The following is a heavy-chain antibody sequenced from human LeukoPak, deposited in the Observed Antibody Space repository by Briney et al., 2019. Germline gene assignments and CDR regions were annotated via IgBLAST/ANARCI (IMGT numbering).Heavy chain of an antibody. J-gene: IGHJ4*02. Sequence: ASVKVSCKASGYTFTGYYMHWVRQAPGQGLEWMGWINPNSGGTNYAQKFQGRVTMTRDTSISTAYLELSRLTSDDTAVFYCGRASSDEFDSWGQGTLVTVSS. CDR2: INPNSGGT. V-gene: IGHV1-2*02. CDR3: GRASSDEFDS. CDR1: GYTFTGYY.